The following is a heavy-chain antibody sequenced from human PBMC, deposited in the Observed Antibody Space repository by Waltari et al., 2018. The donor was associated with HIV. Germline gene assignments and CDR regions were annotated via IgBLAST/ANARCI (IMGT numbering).Heavy chain of an antibody. CDR3: ARDFWGGYYYGMDV. D-gene: IGHD3-16*01. Sequence: EVQLVESGGGLVKPGGSLRLSCSASGSTFSRYSMNWVRQAPGKGLEWVSSISSSSSYIYYADSVKGRFTISRDNAKNSLYLQMNSLRAEDTAVYYCARDFWGGYYYGMDVWGQGTTVTVSS. J-gene: IGHJ6*02. CDR1: GSTFSRYS. CDR2: ISSSSSYI. V-gene: IGHV3-21*01.